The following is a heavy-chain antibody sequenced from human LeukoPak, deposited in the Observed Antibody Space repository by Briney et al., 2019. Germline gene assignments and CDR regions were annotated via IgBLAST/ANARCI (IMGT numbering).Heavy chain of an antibody. V-gene: IGHV3-21*01. Sequence: GGSLRLSCAASGFTFSSYSMIWVRQAPGKGLEWVSSNSSSSSYIYYADSVKGRFTISRDNAKNSLYLQMNSLRAEDTAVYYCARATSDYGDYGFDYWGQGTLVTVSS. CDR2: NSSSSSYI. CDR3: ARATSDYGDYGFDY. J-gene: IGHJ4*02. CDR1: GFTFSSYS. D-gene: IGHD4-17*01.